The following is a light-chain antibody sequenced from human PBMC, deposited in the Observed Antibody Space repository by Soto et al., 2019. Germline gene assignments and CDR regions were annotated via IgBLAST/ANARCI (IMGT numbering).Light chain of an antibody. CDR3: QQYGSSPRT. CDR2: DAS. CDR1: QKISGY. V-gene: IGKV3-20*01. J-gene: IGKJ1*01. Sequence: DIVLTQSPATLSLSPGQRATLSCRASQKISGYLAWYQQKPGQAPRLLIYDASNRATGIPDRFSGSGSGTDFTLTISRLEPEDFAVYYRQQYGSSPRTFGQGTKVDIK.